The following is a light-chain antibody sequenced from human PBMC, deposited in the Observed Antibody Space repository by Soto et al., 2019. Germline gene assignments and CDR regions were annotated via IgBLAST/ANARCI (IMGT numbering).Light chain of an antibody. J-gene: IGKJ1*01. CDR1: QSVSSY. Sequence: EIVMTQSPATLSVSPGERATLSCRASQSVSSYLAWYQQKPGQAPRLLIYDASSRATGIPDRFSGSGSGTDFTLTISRLEPEDFAVYYCQQYGSSRRWTFGQGTKVDIK. CDR3: QQYGSSRRWT. V-gene: IGKV3-20*01. CDR2: DAS.